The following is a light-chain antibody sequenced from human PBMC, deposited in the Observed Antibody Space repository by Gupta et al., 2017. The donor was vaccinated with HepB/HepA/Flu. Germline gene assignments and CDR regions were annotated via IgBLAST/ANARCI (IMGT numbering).Light chain of an antibody. CDR3: QQEKSTPRT. V-gene: IGKV4-1*01. CDR2: WAS. J-gene: IGKJ4*01. Sequence: DIVMTQSPDSLAVSLGERATINCKSSQSVLYSSNNKNYLAWYQQKPGQPPKLLIYWASTRESGVPDRFSGSGSGTDFTLTISSLQAEDVAVYDCQQEKSTPRTLGGGTKVE. CDR1: QSVLYSSNNKNY.